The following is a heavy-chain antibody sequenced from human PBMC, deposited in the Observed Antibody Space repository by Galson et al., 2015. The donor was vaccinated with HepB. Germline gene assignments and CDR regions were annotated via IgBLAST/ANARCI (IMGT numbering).Heavy chain of an antibody. V-gene: IGHV1-18*01. CDR1: GYSFISYG. CDR3: ARALRTTPHPTGYYYYYGMDV. D-gene: IGHD1-14*01. Sequence: SVKVSCKASGYSFISYGITWVRQAPGQGLEWMGWISAYNGNTNYAQKLQGRVTMTTDTSTSTAYMELRSLRSDDTAVYYCARALRTTPHPTGYYYYYGMDVWGQGTTVTVSS. CDR2: ISAYNGNT. J-gene: IGHJ6*02.